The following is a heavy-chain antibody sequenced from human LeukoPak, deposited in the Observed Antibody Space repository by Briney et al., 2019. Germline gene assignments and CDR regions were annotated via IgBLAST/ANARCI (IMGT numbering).Heavy chain of an antibody. V-gene: IGHV1-18*01. D-gene: IGHD2-2*01. J-gene: IGHJ5*02. CDR1: GYTFTSYG. Sequence: GASVKVSCKASGYTFTSYGISWVRQAPGQGLEWMGWISAYNGNTNYAQKLQGRVTMTTDTSTRTAYMELRSLRSDDTAVYCCARAGYCSSTSCSMSGWFDPWGQGTLVTVSS. CDR3: ARAGYCSSTSCSMSGWFDP. CDR2: ISAYNGNT.